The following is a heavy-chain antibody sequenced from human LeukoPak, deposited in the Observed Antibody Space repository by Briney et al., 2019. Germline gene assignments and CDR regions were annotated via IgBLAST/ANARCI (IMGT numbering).Heavy chain of an antibody. D-gene: IGHD3-22*01. J-gene: IGHJ3*02. CDR3: ARHYYDSSGYLHDAFDI. CDR1: GFIFSDYW. V-gene: IGHV3-7*03. Sequence: PGGSLRLSCAASGFIFSDYWMSWVRQVPGKGLEWVANIKQDGNGLYYVDSVKGRFTISRDNSKNTLYLQMNSLRAEDTAVYYCARHYYDSSGYLHDAFDIWGQGTMVTVSS. CDR2: IKQDGNGL.